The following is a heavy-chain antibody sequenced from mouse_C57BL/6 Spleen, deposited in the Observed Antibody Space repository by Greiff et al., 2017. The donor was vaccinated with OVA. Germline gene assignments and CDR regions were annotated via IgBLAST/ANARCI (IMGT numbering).Heavy chain of an antibody. D-gene: IGHD1-3*01. J-gene: IGHJ2*01. CDR2: IDPSDSYT. CDR3: ARERSLGY. Sequence: QVQLQQPGAELVKPGASVKLSCKASGYTFTSYWMQWVKQRPGQGLEWIGEIDPSDSYTNYNQQFKGKATLTVDTSSSTAYMPLSGLTSEDSAVYYCARERSLGYWGQGTTLTVSS. CDR1: GYTFTSYW. V-gene: IGHV1-50*01.